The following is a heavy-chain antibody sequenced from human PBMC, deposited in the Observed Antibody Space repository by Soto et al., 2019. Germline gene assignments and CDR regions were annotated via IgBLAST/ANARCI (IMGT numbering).Heavy chain of an antibody. CDR1: GFTFSHYH. D-gene: IGHD3-3*01. CDR3: ANFYDFWSGFYDY. V-gene: IGHV3-11*01. CDR2: ISSSGSTI. J-gene: IGHJ4*02. Sequence: GGSLRLCCAASGFTFSHYHMSWIRHSPGKGLEWVSYISSSGSTIYYADSVKGRFTISRDNAKNSLYLQMNSLRAEDTAVYYVANFYDFWSGFYDYWGQGSLVTGSS.